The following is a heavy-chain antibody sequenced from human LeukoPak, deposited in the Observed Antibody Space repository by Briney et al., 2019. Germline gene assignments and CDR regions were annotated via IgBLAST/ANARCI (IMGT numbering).Heavy chain of an antibody. D-gene: IGHD3-16*01. Sequence: ASVKVSCKASGYTFTCNYMHWVRQAPGQGLEWMGWINPNSGGTNYVQKFQGRVTMTRDTSISTAYMELSRLRSDDTAVYYCARYRLGRLGEGGENFDYWGQGTLVTVSS. CDR1: GYTFTCNY. CDR2: INPNSGGT. J-gene: IGHJ4*02. CDR3: ARYRLGRLGEGGENFDY. V-gene: IGHV1-2*02.